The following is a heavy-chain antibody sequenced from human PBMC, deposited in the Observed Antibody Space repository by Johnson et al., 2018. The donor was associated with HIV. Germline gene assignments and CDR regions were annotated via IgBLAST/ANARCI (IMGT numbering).Heavy chain of an antibody. Sequence: QVQLVESGGGLVKPGGSLRLSCAASGFTFSDYYMSWIRQAPGKGLEWVSSISSSGTIVYYADSVKGRFTISRDNAKNSLYLQMNSLRAEDTAVYYCALNWGAEGAFDIWGQGTMVTVSS. D-gene: IGHD7-27*01. CDR3: ALNWGAEGAFDI. CDR1: GFTFSDYY. CDR2: ISSSGTIV. J-gene: IGHJ3*02. V-gene: IGHV3-11*04.